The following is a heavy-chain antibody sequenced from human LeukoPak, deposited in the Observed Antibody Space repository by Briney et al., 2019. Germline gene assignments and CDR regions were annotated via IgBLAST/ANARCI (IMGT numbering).Heavy chain of an antibody. J-gene: IGHJ6*02. D-gene: IGHD2-2*02. CDR2: IYSGGST. CDR1: GFTFSTYW. Sequence: PGGSLRLSCAASGFTFSTYWMSWVRQAPGKGLEWVSVIYSGGSTYYADSVKGRFTISRDNSKNTLYLQMNSLRAEDTAVYYCARDLGYCSSTSCYNGMDVWGQGTTVTVSS. CDR3: ARDLGYCSSTSCYNGMDV. V-gene: IGHV3-53*01.